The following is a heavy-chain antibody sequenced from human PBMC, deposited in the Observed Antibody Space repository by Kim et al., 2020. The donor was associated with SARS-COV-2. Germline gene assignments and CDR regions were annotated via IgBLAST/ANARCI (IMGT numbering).Heavy chain of an antibody. J-gene: IGHJ5*02. CDR1: GFTFSDYY. CDR3: ARDPTLSDFDPLWFGEGGWFDP. D-gene: IGHD3-10*01. V-gene: IGHV3-11*06. Sequence: GGSLRLSCAASGFTFSDYYMSWIRQAPGKGLEWVSYISSSSSYTNYADSVKGRFTISRDNAKNSLYLQMNSLRAEDTAVYYCARDPTLSDFDPLWFGEGGWFDPWGQGTLVTVSS. CDR2: ISSSSSYT.